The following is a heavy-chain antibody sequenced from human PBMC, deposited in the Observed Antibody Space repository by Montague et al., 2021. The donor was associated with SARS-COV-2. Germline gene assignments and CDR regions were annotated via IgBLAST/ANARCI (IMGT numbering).Heavy chain of an antibody. CDR1: GDSISDYD. D-gene: IGHD3-10*01. CDR3: SRTSRGSRYFYGVDV. CDR2: IFRSGAT. J-gene: IGHJ6*02. V-gene: IGHV4-59*01. Sequence: SETLSLTCTVSGDSISDYDWSWIRKPPGMGLEWIGYIFRSGATNYNPPLKSRVTISLDTSKSQFSLRLSSVTAADTAIYYCSRTSRGSRYFYGVDVWGQGTTVTVSS.